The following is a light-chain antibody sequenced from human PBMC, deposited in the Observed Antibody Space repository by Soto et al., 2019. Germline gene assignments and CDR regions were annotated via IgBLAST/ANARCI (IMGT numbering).Light chain of an antibody. Sequence: QSALTQPPSASGSPGQSVTISCTGTSSDFGGYNYVSWYQHHPGKAPKLMISEVSKRPSGVPDRFSVSKSGNTDSLTDSGLQAEDEADDYCSSFAGNNNLVFGGGTKLTVL. J-gene: IGLJ2*01. CDR1: SSDFGGYNY. CDR2: EVS. CDR3: SSFAGNNNLV. V-gene: IGLV2-8*01.